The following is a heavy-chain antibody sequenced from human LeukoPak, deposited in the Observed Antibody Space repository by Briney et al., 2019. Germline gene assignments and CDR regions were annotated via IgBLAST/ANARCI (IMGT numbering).Heavy chain of an antibody. Sequence: ASVKVSCKASGYTFTGYYMHWVRQAPGQGLEWMGRINPNRGGTNYAQKFQGRVTMTRDTSISTAYMELSRLRSDDTAVYYCARDQSEGSGFHDYWGQGTLVTVSS. D-gene: IGHD3-10*01. J-gene: IGHJ4*02. CDR2: INPNRGGT. V-gene: IGHV1-2*06. CDR3: ARDQSEGSGFHDY. CDR1: GYTFTGYY.